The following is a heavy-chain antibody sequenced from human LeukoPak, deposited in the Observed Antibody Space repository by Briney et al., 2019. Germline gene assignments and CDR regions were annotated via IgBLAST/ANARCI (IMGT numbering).Heavy chain of an antibody. Sequence: PGGSLRLSCAASGFSFNSYWMSWIRQAPGKGLEWVSYISGSGSTIYYSDSVKGRFTLSRDNAKNSLYLQMNRLRVEDTAVYFCAREDYYYASGFWGQGTLVTVSS. CDR2: ISGSGSTI. CDR3: AREDYYYASGF. V-gene: IGHV3-11*04. J-gene: IGHJ4*02. D-gene: IGHD3-10*01. CDR1: GFSFNSYW.